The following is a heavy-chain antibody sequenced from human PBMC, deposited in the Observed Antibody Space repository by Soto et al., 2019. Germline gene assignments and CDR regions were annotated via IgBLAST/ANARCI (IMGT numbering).Heavy chain of an antibody. J-gene: IGHJ4*02. CDR1: GGSISSGGYS. D-gene: IGHD1-26*01. Sequence: SETLSLTCAVSGGSISSGGYSWSWIRQPPGKGLEWIGYIYHSGSTYYNPSLKSRVTISVDRSKNQFSLKLSSVTAADTAVYYCASTEWELLDYWGQGTLVTVSS. V-gene: IGHV4-30-2*01. CDR3: ASTEWELLDY. CDR2: IYHSGST.